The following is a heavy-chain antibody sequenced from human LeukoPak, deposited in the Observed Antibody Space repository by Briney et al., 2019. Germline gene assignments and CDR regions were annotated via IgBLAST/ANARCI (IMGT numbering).Heavy chain of an antibody. D-gene: IGHD5-18*01. CDR2: INHSGST. J-gene: IGHJ4*02. CDR1: GGSFSGYH. CDR3: ATPRRGASRRGYSCGLTFDY. V-gene: IGHV4-34*01. Sequence: PSETLSLTCAVYGGSFSGYHWSWIRQPPGKGLEWIGEINHSGSTNYNPSLKSRVTISVDTSKNQFSLKLSSVTAADTAVYYCATPRRGASRRGYSCGLTFDYWGQGTLVTVSS.